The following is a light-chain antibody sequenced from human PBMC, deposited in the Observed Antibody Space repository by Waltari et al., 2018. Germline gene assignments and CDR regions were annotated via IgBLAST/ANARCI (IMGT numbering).Light chain of an antibody. V-gene: IGKV1-5*03. Sequence: DIQMTQSPSNLSASVGDRVTITCRASQSISSWLAWYQQKPGKAPKLLIYKASSLESGVPSRFSGSGSVTAFTLTISSLQPDDFATYYCQQYNGYSWTFGQGTKVEIK. CDR2: KAS. J-gene: IGKJ1*01. CDR1: QSISSW. CDR3: QQYNGYSWT.